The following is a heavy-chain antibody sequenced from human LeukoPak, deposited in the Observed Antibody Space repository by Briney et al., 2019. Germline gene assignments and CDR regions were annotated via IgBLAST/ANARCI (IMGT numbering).Heavy chain of an antibody. D-gene: IGHD3-22*01. CDR2: IIPIFGTA. V-gene: IGHV1-69*05. CDR1: GGTFSSYA. Sequence: SVQVSCKSSGGTFSSYAISWVRQAPGQGLEWMGRIIPIFGTANYAQKFQGRVTITTDESTSTAYMELSSLRSEDTAVYYCARDRSYYDSSGFLDYWGQGTLVTVSS. CDR3: ARDRSYYDSSGFLDY. J-gene: IGHJ4*02.